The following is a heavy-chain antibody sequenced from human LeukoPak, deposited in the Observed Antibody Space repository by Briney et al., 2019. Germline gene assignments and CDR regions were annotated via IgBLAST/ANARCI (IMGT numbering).Heavy chain of an antibody. J-gene: IGHJ3*02. V-gene: IGHV3-48*01. CDR3: ARSTADDAFDI. D-gene: IGHD5-18*01. Sequence: GGSLRLSCAASGFTFSSYAMSWVRQAPGKGLEWVSYISSSSSTIYYADSVKGRFTISRDNAKNSLYLQMNSLRAEDTAVYYCARSTADDAFDIWGQGTMVTVSS. CDR1: GFTFSSYA. CDR2: ISSSSSTI.